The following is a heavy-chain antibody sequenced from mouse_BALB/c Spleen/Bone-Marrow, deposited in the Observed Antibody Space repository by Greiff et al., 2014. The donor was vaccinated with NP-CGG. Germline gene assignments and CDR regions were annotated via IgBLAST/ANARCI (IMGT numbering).Heavy chain of an antibody. Sequence: VQLKESRPNLVKPSQSLSLTCTITSYSITSGYSWHWIRQFPGNKLEWMGYIHYSGSTNYNPSLKSRISITRDTSKNQFFLQLNSVTTEDTATYNCARSTKISTLSLRGPLPIWG. D-gene: IGHD1-1*01. CDR2: IHYSGST. V-gene: IGHV3-1*02. CDR3: ARSTKISTLSLRGPLPI. CDR1: SYSITSGYS. J-gene: IGHJ1*01.